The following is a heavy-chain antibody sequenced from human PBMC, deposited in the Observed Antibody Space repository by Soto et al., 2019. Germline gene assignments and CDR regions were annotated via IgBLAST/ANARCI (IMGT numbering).Heavy chain of an antibody. CDR1: GGSVTSGTYF. CDR3: GRRNSGGNWFDP. V-gene: IGHV4-61*01. CDR2: ISYSGNT. D-gene: IGHD4-17*01. Sequence: SETLSLTCTVSGGSVTSGTYFWNWVRQPPGKGLEWIGYISYSGNTDYNPSLKSRATISVDTSKTQFSLKLTSLTAADTAAYYCGRRNSGGNWFDPWGPGTLVTVSS. J-gene: IGHJ5*02.